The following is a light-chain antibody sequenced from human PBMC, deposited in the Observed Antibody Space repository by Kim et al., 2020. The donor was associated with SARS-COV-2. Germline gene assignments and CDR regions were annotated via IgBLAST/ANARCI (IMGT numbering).Light chain of an antibody. CDR3: QQYSSSPAT. CDR2: GAS. V-gene: IGKV3-20*01. CDR1: QEVSSNY. Sequence: PGERATRSCRAKQEVSSNYLAWYQQKPGQAPRLLIYGASSRATGIPDRFSGSGSGTDFTLTITRLEPEDFAVYYCQQYSSSPATFGQGTKVDIK. J-gene: IGKJ1*01.